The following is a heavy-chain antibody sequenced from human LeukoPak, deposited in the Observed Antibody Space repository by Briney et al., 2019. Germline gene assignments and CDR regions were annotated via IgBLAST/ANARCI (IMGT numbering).Heavy chain of an antibody. CDR2: IYNSGRS. D-gene: IGHD3-10*01. CDR3: SREQIRGSGSYYYNLFDP. Sequence: SEILSLTCTVSGDSISSTSYFWGWIRQPPGKGLEWIGSIYNSGRSHYNPSLKSRVTISVDTSKNQFSLKLSSVTAADTAMYFCSREQIRGSGSYYYNLFDPWGQGALVTVSS. V-gene: IGHV4-39*07. J-gene: IGHJ5*02. CDR1: GDSISSTSYF.